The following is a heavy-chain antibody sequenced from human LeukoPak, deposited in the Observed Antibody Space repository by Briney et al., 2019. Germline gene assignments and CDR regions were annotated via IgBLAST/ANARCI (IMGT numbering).Heavy chain of an antibody. Sequence: PGGSLRLSCEVSGFDVSGYWMHWVRQAPGKGLEWVSLIRIDGSDTSHADSVGGRFTISRENAKNSLHLQMNSLRAEDTALYYCVKGLGPFFVVVPADVRYYYGMDVWGQGTTVTVSS. CDR1: GFDVSGYW. CDR3: VKGLGPFFVVVPADVRYYYGMDV. J-gene: IGHJ6*02. V-gene: IGHV3-74*01. D-gene: IGHD2-2*01. CDR2: IRIDGSDT.